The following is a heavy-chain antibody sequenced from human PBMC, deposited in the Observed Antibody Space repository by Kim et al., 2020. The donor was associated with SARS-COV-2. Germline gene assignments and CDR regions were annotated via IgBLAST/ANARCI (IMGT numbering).Heavy chain of an antibody. J-gene: IGHJ5*02. CDR3: AKGALAVAGPGDWFDP. CDR1: GFTFSSYG. Sequence: GGSLRLSCAASGFTFSSYGMHWVRQAPGKGLEWVAIISYDGRNKYYVDSVKGRITISRDNSKNTLYLQMNSLRAEDTAVYFCAKGALAVAGPGDWFDPWGQGTLVTVSS. CDR2: ISYDGRNK. D-gene: IGHD6-19*01. V-gene: IGHV3-30*18.